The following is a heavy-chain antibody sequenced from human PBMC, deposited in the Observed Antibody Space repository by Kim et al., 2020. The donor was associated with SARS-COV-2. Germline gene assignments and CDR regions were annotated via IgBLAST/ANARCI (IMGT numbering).Heavy chain of an antibody. CDR1: GYTFTSYA. CDR3: ASNGPGFGELRD. J-gene: IGHJ4*02. CDR2: INAGNGNT. Sequence: ASVKVSCKASGYTFTSYAMHWVRQAPGQRLEWMGWINAGNGNTKYSQKFQGRVTITRDTSASTAYMELSSLRSEDTAVYYCASNGPGFGELRDWGQGTLVTVSS. D-gene: IGHD3-10*01. V-gene: IGHV1-3*01.